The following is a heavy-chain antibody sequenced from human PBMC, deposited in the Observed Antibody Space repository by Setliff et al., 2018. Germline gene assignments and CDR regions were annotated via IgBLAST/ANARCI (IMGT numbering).Heavy chain of an antibody. CDR3: ARESCDSCGYYSY. CDR2: TRNKINGYKI. V-gene: IGHV3-72*01. Sequence: GVSLRLSCVVSGYTLSDHYMDWVRQAPGKGLEWVGRTRNKINGYKIEYAASVKGRFVISRDDSTNSLYLQMNSLKTEDTAVYYCARESCDSCGYYSYWGQGTLVTVSS. CDR1: GYTLSDHY. J-gene: IGHJ4*02. D-gene: IGHD3-22*01.